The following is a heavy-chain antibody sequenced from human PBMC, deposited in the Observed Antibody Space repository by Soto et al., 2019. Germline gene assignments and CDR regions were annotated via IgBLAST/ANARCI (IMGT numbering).Heavy chain of an antibody. CDR1: GFTFSSYW. J-gene: IGHJ5*02. Sequence: VGSLRLSCAASGFTFSSYWMHWVRQAPGKGLVWVSRINSDGSSTSYADSVEGRFTISRDNAKNTLYLQMNSLRAEDTAIYYCARVQLRSTGWYPWGQGTLVTVSS. CDR3: ARVQLRSTGWYP. V-gene: IGHV3-74*01. CDR2: INSDGSST. D-gene: IGHD6-19*01.